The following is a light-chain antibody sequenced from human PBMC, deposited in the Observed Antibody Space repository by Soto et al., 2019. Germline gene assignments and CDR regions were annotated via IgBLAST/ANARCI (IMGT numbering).Light chain of an antibody. CDR2: TNN. J-gene: IGLJ3*02. CDR1: SSNIGSNT. Sequence: QSVLTQPPSASGTPGQRVTISCSGSSSNIGSNTVNWYQQIPGTAPKLLIHTNNQRPSGVPDRFSGSKSGTSASLAISGLQSEDEADYYCAVWDDSLNGWVFGGGTKLTVL. V-gene: IGLV1-44*01. CDR3: AVWDDSLNGWV.